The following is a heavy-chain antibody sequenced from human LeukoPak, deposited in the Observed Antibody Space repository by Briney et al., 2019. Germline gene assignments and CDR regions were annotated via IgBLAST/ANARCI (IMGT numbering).Heavy chain of an antibody. D-gene: IGHD5-12*01. V-gene: IGHV3-23*01. Sequence: GGSLRLSCAVSGFTFSSYAMNWVRQAQGKGLEWVSGISGSDGSTYYADSVKGRFTISRDNSKNTLYLQMNSLRAEDTAVYYCAKGGSRVALFDYWGQGTLVTVSS. J-gene: IGHJ4*02. CDR3: AKGGSRVALFDY. CDR2: ISGSDGST. CDR1: GFTFSSYA.